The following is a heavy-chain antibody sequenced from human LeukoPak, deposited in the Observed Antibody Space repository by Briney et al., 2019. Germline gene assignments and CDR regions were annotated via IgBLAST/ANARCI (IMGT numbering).Heavy chain of an antibody. CDR2: ISAYNGNT. D-gene: IGHD6-19*01. J-gene: IGHJ4*02. CDR3: ARLWIAVASKLISFDY. V-gene: IGHV1-18*01. CDR1: DYTFTSNG. Sequence: ASVKVSCKASDYTFTSNGITWVRQAPRQGLEWMGWISAYNGNTNYAQKLQGRVTMTTDTSTSTAYMELRSLRSDDTAVYYCARLWIAVASKLISFDYWGQGTLVTVSS.